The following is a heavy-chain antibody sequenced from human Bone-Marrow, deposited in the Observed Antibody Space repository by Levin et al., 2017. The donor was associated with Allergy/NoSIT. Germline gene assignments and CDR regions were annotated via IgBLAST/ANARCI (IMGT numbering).Heavy chain of an antibody. CDR2: ISYDGSNK. CDR1: GFTFSSYA. V-gene: IGHV3-30-3*01. Sequence: GGSLRLSCAASGFTFSSYAMHWVRQAPGKGLEWVAVISYDGSNKYYADSVKGRFTISRDNSKNTLYLQMNSLRAEDTAVYYCAREDSSGYYRYYFDYWGQGTLVTVSS. J-gene: IGHJ4*02. D-gene: IGHD3-22*01. CDR3: AREDSSGYYRYYFDY.